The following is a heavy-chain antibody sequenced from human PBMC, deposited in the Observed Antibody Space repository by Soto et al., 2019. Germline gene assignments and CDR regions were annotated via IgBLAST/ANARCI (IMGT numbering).Heavy chain of an antibody. Sequence: QVQLQESGPGLVKPSGTLSLTCAVSGGSISSSHWWSWVRQPPGKGLEWIGEIYHSGSTNYNPSLKSRFTISVDKSTNQFSLKLSSVTAADTAVYYCARVPHCSGRSCYHADAGNAFDIWGQGTMVTVSS. CDR3: ARVPHCSGRSCYHADAGNAFDI. V-gene: IGHV4-4*02. CDR2: IYHSGST. D-gene: IGHD2-15*01. J-gene: IGHJ3*02. CDR1: GGSISSSHW.